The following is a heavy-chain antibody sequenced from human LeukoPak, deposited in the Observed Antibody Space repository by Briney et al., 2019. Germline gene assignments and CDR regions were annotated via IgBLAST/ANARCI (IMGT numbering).Heavy chain of an antibody. CDR2: MYTSGST. CDR1: GGSINSYY. V-gene: IGHV4-4*07. J-gene: IGHJ4*02. CDR3: ARDNCIGGSCFTLDY. D-gene: IGHD2-15*01. Sequence: SETLSLTCTVSGGSINSYYWSWIRQPAGKGLEWIGRMYTSGSTNYNPSLKRRVTMSVDTSKNQFSLKLSSVTAADTAVYYCARDNCIGGSCFTLDYWGQGNLVTVSS.